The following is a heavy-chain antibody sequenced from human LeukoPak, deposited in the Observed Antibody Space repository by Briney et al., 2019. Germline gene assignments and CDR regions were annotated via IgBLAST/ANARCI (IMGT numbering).Heavy chain of an antibody. D-gene: IGHD6-19*01. CDR3: ARVAVAAREYFDY. Sequence: SETLSLTCTVSGGSISSYYWSWIRQSPGKGLEWIGYIYYSGSTNYNPSLKSRVTISVDTSKNQFSLKLSSVTAADTAVYYCARVAVAAREYFDYGGQGTLVTVSS. CDR2: IYYSGST. CDR1: GGSISSYY. V-gene: IGHV4-59*01. J-gene: IGHJ4*02.